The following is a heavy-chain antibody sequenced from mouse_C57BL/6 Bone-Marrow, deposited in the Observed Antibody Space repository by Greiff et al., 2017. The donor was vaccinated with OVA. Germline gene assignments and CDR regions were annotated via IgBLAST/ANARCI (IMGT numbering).Heavy chain of an antibody. Sequence: QVTLKESGPGILQSSQTLSLTCSFSGFSLSTSGMGVSWIRQPSGKGLEWLAHIYWDDDKRYNPSLKSRITISKDTSRNQVFLKITSVDTADTATYYCARRAHYGNYFAYWGQGTLVTVSA. CDR3: ARRAHYGNYFAY. CDR1: GFSLSTSGMG. D-gene: IGHD2-1*01. J-gene: IGHJ3*01. CDR2: IYWDDDK. V-gene: IGHV8-12*01.